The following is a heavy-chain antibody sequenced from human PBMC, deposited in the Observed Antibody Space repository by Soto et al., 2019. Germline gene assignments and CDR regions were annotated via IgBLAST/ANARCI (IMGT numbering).Heavy chain of an antibody. D-gene: IGHD2-2*01. V-gene: IGHV1-2*02. Sequence: GASVKVCCKDSGYTLTGYYMHWVRQAKKQGLEWMGWINPNSGGTNYAQKFQGRVTMTRDTSISTAYMELSRLRSDDTAVYYCARENAVVPAAYVYNWFDPWGQGTLVTVSS. CDR3: ARENAVVPAAYVYNWFDP. CDR2: INPNSGGT. CDR1: GYTLTGYY. J-gene: IGHJ5*02.